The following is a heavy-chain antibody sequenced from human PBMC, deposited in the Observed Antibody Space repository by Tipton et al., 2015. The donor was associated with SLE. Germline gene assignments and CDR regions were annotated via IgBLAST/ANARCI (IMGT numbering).Heavy chain of an antibody. CDR3: ARGESGSYSDRWDYYYYMDV. V-gene: IGHV4-59*01. D-gene: IGHD1-26*01. J-gene: IGHJ6*03. CDR2: IYYSGST. CDR1: GGSISSYY. Sequence: LRLSCTVSGGSISSYYWSWIRQPPGKGLEWIGYIYYSGSTNYNPSLKSRVTISVDTSKNQFSLKLISVTAADTAVYYCARGESGSYSDRWDYYYYMDVWGKGTTVTVSS.